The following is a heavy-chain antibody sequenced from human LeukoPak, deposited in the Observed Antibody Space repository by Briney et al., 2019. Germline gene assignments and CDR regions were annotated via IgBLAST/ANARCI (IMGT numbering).Heavy chain of an antibody. CDR2: IYYSGSA. Sequence: SETLSLTCTVSGGSISTYYWSWIRQPPGKGLEWIGYIYYSGSANYNPSLKSRVTISVDTSKNQFSLKLSSVTAADTAVYYCARSYGSGNYFDYWDQGTLVTVSS. D-gene: IGHD3-10*01. CDR1: GGSISTYY. V-gene: IGHV4-59*01. J-gene: IGHJ4*02. CDR3: ARSYGSGNYFDY.